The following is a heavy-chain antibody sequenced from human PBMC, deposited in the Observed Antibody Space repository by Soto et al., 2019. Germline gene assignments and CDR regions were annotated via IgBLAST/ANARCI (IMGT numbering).Heavy chain of an antibody. CDR1: GGSISSGGYY. D-gene: IGHD3-10*01. J-gene: IGHJ5*02. CDR3: ARGLDYYGSGSYYMTNWFDP. V-gene: IGHV4-31*03. CDR2: IYYSGST. Sequence: SETLSLTCTVSGGSISSGGYYWSWIRQHPGKGLEWIGYIYYSGSTYYNPSLKSRVTISVDTSKNQFSLKLSSVTAADTAVYYCARGLDYYGSGSYYMTNWFDPWGQGTLVTVSS.